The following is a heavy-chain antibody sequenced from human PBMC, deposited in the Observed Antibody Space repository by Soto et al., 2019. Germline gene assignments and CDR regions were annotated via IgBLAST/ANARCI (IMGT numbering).Heavy chain of an antibody. V-gene: IGHV1-18*01. D-gene: IGHD3-16*01. J-gene: IGHJ6*02. CDR1: GYIFVNYG. CDR3: VMVDNYVTPTPQDV. CDR2: ISPYTGNT. Sequence: QVQLVQSGDEVKKPGASVKVSCKASGYIFVNYGIAWVRQAPGQGLECMGWISPYTGNTHSATKVQGRSTMTTDTSTSTAYMDLGSLTSDDTAVYYCVMVDNYVTPTPQDVWGQVTTVTVSS.